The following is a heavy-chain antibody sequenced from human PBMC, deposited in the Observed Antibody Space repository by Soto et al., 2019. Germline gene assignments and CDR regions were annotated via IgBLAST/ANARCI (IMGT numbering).Heavy chain of an antibody. CDR2: MSYDGSNE. Sequence: VASGGGVVQPGRSLRLSCAASGFTFSHYAMHWVRQAPGKGLEWVALMSYDGSNEYYADSVKGRFTISRENSKNTLYLQMNSLRAEDTAVYYCAKDGSHNFDYWGQGTLVTVSS. J-gene: IGHJ4*02. D-gene: IGHD1-26*01. V-gene: IGHV3-30*18. CDR1: GFTFSHYA. CDR3: AKDGSHNFDY.